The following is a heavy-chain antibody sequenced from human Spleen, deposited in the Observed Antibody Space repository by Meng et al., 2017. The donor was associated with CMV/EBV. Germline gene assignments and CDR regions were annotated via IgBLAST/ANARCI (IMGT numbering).Heavy chain of an antibody. V-gene: IGHV4-34*01. J-gene: IGHJ5*02. CDR2: ISQSGST. Sequence: SETLSLTCAVYGESFSGYFWTWIRQPPERGLEWIGDISQSGSTNYNPSLKSRVTISVDTSKNQFSLKLSSVTAADTAVYYCARGRRHCSSTSCYGARWFDPWGQGTLVTVSS. CDR1: GESFSGYF. D-gene: IGHD2-2*01. CDR3: ARGRRHCSSTSCYGARWFDP.